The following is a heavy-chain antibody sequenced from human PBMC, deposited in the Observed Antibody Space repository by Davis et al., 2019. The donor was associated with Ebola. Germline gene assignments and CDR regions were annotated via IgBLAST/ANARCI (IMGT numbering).Heavy chain of an antibody. CDR1: GFTFSSYA. V-gene: IGHV3-30-3*01. CDR3: ARGFVQLGV. D-gene: IGHD3-10*01. CDR2: ISYDGSNK. Sequence: GGSLRLSCAASGFTFSSYAMHWVRQAPGKGLEWVAVISYDGSNKYYADSVKGRFSISRDNSKNTLYLQMNSLRAGDTAVYYCARGFVQLGVWGQGTLVTVSS. J-gene: IGHJ4*02.